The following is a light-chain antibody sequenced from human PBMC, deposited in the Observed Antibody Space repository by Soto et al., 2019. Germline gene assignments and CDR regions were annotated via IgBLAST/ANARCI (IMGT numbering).Light chain of an antibody. Sequence: QPVLTQPPSASGTPGQRVTISCSGSSSNIGSNYVYWYQQLPGPAPKLLIYRNNQRPSGVPDRFSGSKSGTSASLAISGLRSEDEADYYCAAWDDSLSGVVFGGGTKLTVL. CDR3: AAWDDSLSGVV. J-gene: IGLJ2*01. CDR2: RNN. CDR1: SSNIGSNY. V-gene: IGLV1-47*01.